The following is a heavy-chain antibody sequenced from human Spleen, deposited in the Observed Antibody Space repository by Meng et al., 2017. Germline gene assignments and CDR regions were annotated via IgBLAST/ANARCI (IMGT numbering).Heavy chain of an antibody. J-gene: IGHJ4*02. V-gene: IGHV4-39*07. CDR2: IYYSGST. Sequence: GSLRLSCTVSGGSISSSSYYWGWIRQPPGKGLEWIGSIYYSGSTYYNPSLKSRVTISVDTSKNQFSLKLSSVTAADTAIYYCTRVYGSESHYFDYWGQGTLVTVSS. CDR3: TRVYGSESHYFDY. CDR1: GGSISSSSYY. D-gene: IGHD3-10*01.